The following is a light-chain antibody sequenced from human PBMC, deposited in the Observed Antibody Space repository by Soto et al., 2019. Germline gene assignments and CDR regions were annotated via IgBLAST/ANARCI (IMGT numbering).Light chain of an antibody. Sequence: QSVLTQPPSASGSPGQSVTISCTGTSSDVGAYHYVSWHQQHPGKAPKVLIYEVTKRPSGVPDRFSGSKSGNTASLTVSGLQADDEADYYCSSYAAMRVVFGGGTKLTVL. CDR1: SSDVGAYHY. J-gene: IGLJ2*01. CDR2: EVT. V-gene: IGLV2-8*01. CDR3: SSYAAMRVV.